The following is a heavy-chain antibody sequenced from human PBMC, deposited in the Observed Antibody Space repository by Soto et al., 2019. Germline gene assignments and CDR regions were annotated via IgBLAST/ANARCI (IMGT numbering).Heavy chain of an antibody. CDR3: ESTQGSSTSLDIYYHSYDGIDG. CDR1: GGTFSSYA. D-gene: IGHD2-2*01. Sequence: QVQLVQSGAEVKKPGSSVKVSCKASGGTFSSYAISWVRQAPGQGLEWMGGIIPISGTANYAQKFQGRVTMTADESTSTAYMALSSLRSEDTAGYSWESTQGSSTSLDIYYHSYDGIDGWGQGPTVSVSS. J-gene: IGHJ6*02. V-gene: IGHV1-69*01. CDR2: IIPISGTA.